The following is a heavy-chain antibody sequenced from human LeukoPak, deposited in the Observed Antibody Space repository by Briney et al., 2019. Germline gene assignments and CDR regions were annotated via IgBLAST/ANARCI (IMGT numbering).Heavy chain of an antibody. D-gene: IGHD6-13*01. CDR1: GYTFTSYG. J-gene: IGHJ6*02. CDR3: ARERSSSSWYYYYYGMDV. V-gene: IGHV1-18*01. CDR2: ISAYNGNT. Sequence: ASVKVSCKASGYTFTSYGISWVRQAPGQGLEWMGWISAYNGNTNYAQKLQGRVTMTTDTSTSTAYMELRSPRSDDTAVYYCARERSSSSWYYYYYGMDVWGQGTTVTVSS.